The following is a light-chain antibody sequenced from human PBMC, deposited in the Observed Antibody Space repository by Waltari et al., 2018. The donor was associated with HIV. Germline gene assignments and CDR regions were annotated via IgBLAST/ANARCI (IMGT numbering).Light chain of an antibody. V-gene: IGLV1-44*01. J-gene: IGLJ1*01. CDR1: SSNIGSNP. CDR3: AAWDDSLHGYV. CDR2: SNN. Sequence: QSVLTQPPSASGTPGQRVTISCSGSSSNIGSNPINWYRQLPGTAPKLLIYSNNQWPSGVPDRFSGSKSGTSASLAISGLQSEDEADYYCAAWDDSLHGYVFGTGTKFTVV.